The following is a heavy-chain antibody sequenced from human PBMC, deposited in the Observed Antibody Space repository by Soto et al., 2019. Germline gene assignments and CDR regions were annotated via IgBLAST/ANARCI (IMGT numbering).Heavy chain of an antibody. D-gene: IGHD3-16*01. CDR2: ISAYNGNT. CDR3: ARELRNWFDP. Sequence: GASVKLSCEACGDRFTSYGISWVRQAPGQGLEWMGWISAYNGNTNYAQKLQGRVTMTTDTSTSTAYMELRSLRSDDTAVYYCARELRNWFDPWGQGTLLTVSS. CDR1: GDRFTSYG. J-gene: IGHJ5*02. V-gene: IGHV1-18*01.